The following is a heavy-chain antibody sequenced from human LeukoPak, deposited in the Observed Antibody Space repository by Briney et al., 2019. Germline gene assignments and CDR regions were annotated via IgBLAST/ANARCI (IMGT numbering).Heavy chain of an antibody. Sequence: SVKVSCKASGGTFSSYAISWVRQAPGQGLEWMGRIIPILGIANYAQKFQGRVTITADKSTSTAYMELSSLRSEDTAVYYCAREGARRDGYPENALDIWGQGTMVTVSS. CDR1: GGTFSSYA. J-gene: IGHJ3*02. D-gene: IGHD5-24*01. CDR2: IIPILGIA. V-gene: IGHV1-69*04. CDR3: AREGARRDGYPENALDI.